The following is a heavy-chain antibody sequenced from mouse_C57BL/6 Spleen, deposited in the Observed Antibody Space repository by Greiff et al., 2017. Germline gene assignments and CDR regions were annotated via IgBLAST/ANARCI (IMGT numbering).Heavy chain of an antibody. D-gene: IGHD2-5*01. CDR1: GYTFTSYW. V-gene: IGHV1-69*01. CDR2: IDPSDSYT. Sequence: QVQLKQPGAELVMPGASVKLSCKASGYTFTSYWMHWVKQRPGQGLEWIGEIDPSDSYTNYNQKFKGKSTLTVDKSSSTAYMQLSSLTSEDSAVYYCARRNYSNYDAMDYWGQGTSDTVSS. J-gene: IGHJ4*01. CDR3: ARRNYSNYDAMDY.